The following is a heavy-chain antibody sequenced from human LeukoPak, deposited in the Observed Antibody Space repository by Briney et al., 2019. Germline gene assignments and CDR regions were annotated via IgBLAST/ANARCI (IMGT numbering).Heavy chain of an antibody. D-gene: IGHD6-13*01. CDR2: ISSSSSTI. J-gene: IGHJ6*03. CDR1: GFTFSSYS. CDR3: AKTPAIAAVGTLWDYYYYMDV. V-gene: IGHV3-48*01. Sequence: PGGSLRLSCAASGFTFSSYSMNWVRQAPGKGLEWVSYISSSSSTIYYADSVKGRFTISRDNAKNSLYLQMNSLRAEDTAVYYCAKTPAIAAVGTLWDYYYYMDVWGKGTTVTISS.